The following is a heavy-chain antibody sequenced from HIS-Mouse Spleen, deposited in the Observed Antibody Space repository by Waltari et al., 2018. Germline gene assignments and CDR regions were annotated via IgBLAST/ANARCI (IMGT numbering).Heavy chain of an antibody. Sequence: QLQLQESGPGLVKPSAPLSLTCTVPGGSISSSSYYWAWIRQPPGKGLEWIGNIYYSGSTYYNPSLKSRVTISVDTSKNQFSLKLSSVTAADTAVYYCAREIPYSSSWYDWYFDLWGRDTLVTVSS. CDR3: AREIPYSSSWYDWYFDL. V-gene: IGHV4-39*07. CDR2: IYYSGST. D-gene: IGHD6-13*01. CDR1: GGSISSSSYY. J-gene: IGHJ2*01.